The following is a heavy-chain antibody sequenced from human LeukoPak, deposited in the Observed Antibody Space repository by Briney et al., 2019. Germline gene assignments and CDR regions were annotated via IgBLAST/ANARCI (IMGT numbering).Heavy chain of an antibody. D-gene: IGHD5-12*01. CDR3: AKGKIPNIMGGNGIDV. V-gene: IGHV3-23*01. CDR1: GFTFSTYS. CDR2: IGSGGDIT. J-gene: IGHJ6*02. Sequence: GGSLRLSCAASGFTFSTYSLTWVRQAPGKGLEWVSAIGSGGDITYYADSVKGRFTISRDNSKNTLYLQMNNLRAGDTAAYYCAKGKIPNIMGGNGIDVWGQGTTVTVSS.